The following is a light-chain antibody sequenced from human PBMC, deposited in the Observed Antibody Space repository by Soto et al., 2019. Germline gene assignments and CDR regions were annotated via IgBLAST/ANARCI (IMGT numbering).Light chain of an antibody. J-gene: IGKJ4*01. CDR2: KVS. V-gene: IGKV2-30*01. CDR1: QRLVYSDGNTY. CDR3: MQGTRWPLT. Sequence: DVVRTQSPLSLPVTLGQPASSSCRSRQRLVYSDGNTYLSWFQQRPGQSQRCLIYKVSTRDSGVPDRFSGSGSGTDLTLKIRTVEAKDVGLYYCMQGTRWPLTFGGGTKVDIK.